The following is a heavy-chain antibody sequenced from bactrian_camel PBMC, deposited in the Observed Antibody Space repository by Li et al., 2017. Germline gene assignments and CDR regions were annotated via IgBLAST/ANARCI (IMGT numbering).Heavy chain of an antibody. V-gene: IGHV3S1*01. J-gene: IGHJ6*01. CDR3: AARAGIGCPRDPSTFGS. CDR1: GYSYSTYC. CDR2: IYTGDGDS. D-gene: IGHD1*01. Sequence: QLVESGGGSVQAGGSLRLSCAASGYSYSTYCMAWFRQGPGKEREGVAAIYTGDGDSIYADSVQGRFTISQDNAKNTMYLQMNNLKPEDTAMYYCAARAGIGCPRDPSTFGSWGQGTQVTVS.